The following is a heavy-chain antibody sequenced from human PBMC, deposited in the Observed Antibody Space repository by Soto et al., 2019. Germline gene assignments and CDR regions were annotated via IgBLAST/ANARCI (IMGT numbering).Heavy chain of an antibody. D-gene: IGHD6-19*01. J-gene: IGHJ4*02. CDR3: ARPKGTYSSGYYYFDF. V-gene: IGHV1-69*01. CDR1: GGTFSTYA. CDR2: IIPLFGTA. Sequence: QVQLEQSAGEVKQPGSSVRVSCKTSGGTFSTYAINWVRQAPGQGLEWMGAIIPLFGTADYSQKFQGRVTITADESTSTAYMELSSLRFDDTAVYFCARPKGTYSSGYYYFDFWGQGTLVTVSS.